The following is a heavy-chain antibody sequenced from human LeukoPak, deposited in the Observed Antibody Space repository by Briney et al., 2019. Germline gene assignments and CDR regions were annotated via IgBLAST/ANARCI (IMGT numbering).Heavy chain of an antibody. V-gene: IGHV3-7*01. CDR1: GFSFSYYW. D-gene: IGHD2-2*01. CDR2: IKQDGSEK. CDR3: ARDRSTQLSRDYYYYYMDV. J-gene: IGHJ6*03. Sequence: GGSLRLSCTASGFSFSYYWMSWVRQAPGKGLEWVANIKQDGSEKYYVDSVKGRFTISRDNAKNSLYLQMNSLRAEDTAVYYCARDRSTQLSRDYYYYYMDVWGKGTTVTVSS.